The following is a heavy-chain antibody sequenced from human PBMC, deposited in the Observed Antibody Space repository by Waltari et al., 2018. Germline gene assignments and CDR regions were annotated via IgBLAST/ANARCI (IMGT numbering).Heavy chain of an antibody. CDR2: IHYSGST. V-gene: IGHV4-59*11. J-gene: IGHJ4*02. CDR1: GGSISSHY. CDR3: ASQSSGWYTY. Sequence: QVQLQESGPGLVQPSETLSLPCTVSGGSISSHYCSWIRQPPGKGLEWIGYIHYSGSTNYNPSLKSRVTISVDTSKNQFSLKLSSVTAADTAVYYCASQSSGWYTYWGQGTLVTVSS. D-gene: IGHD6-19*01.